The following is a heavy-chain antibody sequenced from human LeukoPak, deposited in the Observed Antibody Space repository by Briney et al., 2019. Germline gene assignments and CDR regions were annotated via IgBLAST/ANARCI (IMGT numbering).Heavy chain of an antibody. J-gene: IGHJ3*02. CDR1: GGSISSNVFY. CDR3: ARKTMVRGVIMIGLDAFDI. CDR2: IYYSGST. V-gene: IGHV4-39*07. Sequence: SETLSLTCTVSGGSISSNVFYWGWIRQPPGKGLEWIGSIYYSGSTYYNPSLKSRVTISVDTSKNQFSLKLSSVTAADTAVYYCARKTMVRGVIMIGLDAFDIWGQGTMVTVSS. D-gene: IGHD3-10*01.